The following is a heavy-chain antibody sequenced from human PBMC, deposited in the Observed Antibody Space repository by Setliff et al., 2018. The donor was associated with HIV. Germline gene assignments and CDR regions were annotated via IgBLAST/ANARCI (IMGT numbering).Heavy chain of an antibody. V-gene: IGHV4-39*01. D-gene: IGHD3-3*01. Sequence: SETLSLTCTVSGGSISSNIYFWGWIRQPPGKGLEWIGSIYYSGSAYYNSSLRSRLTISVDTSKNQFSLKLKSVTAADTAVYYCASQVTGYHDFWSGYLGYFDYWGQGRLVTVSS. J-gene: IGHJ4*02. CDR2: IYYSGSA. CDR1: GGSISSNIYF. CDR3: ASQVTGYHDFWSGYLGYFDY.